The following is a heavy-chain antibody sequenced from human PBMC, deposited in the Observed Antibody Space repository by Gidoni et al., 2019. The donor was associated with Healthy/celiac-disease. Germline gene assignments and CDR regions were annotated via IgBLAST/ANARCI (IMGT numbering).Heavy chain of an antibody. D-gene: IGHD2-2*01. CDR3: ARDVCSSTSCYASYYYGMDV. J-gene: IGHJ6*02. Sequence: QVQLVQSGAEVKKPGASVKVSCKASGYNFTGYYLHWVLQAPGQGLEWMGWINPNSGGTNYAQKFQGWVPMTRDTSISTAYMELSRLRSDDTAVYYCARDVCSSTSCYASYYYGMDVWGQGTTVTVSS. CDR1: GYNFTGYY. V-gene: IGHV1-2*04. CDR2: INPNSGGT.